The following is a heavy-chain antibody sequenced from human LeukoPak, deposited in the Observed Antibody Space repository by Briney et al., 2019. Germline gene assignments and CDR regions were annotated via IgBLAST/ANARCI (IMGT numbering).Heavy chain of an antibody. J-gene: IGHJ6*02. CDR1: GFTFSSYA. CDR3: ARDFPRSPYGMDV. CDR2: ILYDGTNQ. Sequence: GGSLRLSCAASGFTFSSYAMHWVRQAPGKGLAWVAIILYDGTNQYYADSVKGRFTISRDNSKNTLYLQMDSLRGEDTAVYYCARDFPRSPYGMDVWGQGTTVTVSS. V-gene: IGHV3-30-3*01.